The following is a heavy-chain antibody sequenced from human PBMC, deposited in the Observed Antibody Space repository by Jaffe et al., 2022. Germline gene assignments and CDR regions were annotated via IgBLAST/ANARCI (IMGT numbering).Heavy chain of an antibody. V-gene: IGHV3-48*01. CDR3: ARAQPPPNDWLSLAYYFDY. Sequence: EVQLVESGGGLVQPGGSLRLSCAASGFTFSSYSMNWVRQAPGKGLEWVSYISSSSSTIYYADSVKGRFTISRDNAKNSLYLQMNSLRAEDTAVYYCARAQPPPNDWLSLAYYFDYWGQGTLVTVSS. CDR1: GFTFSSYS. CDR2: ISSSSSTI. D-gene: IGHD3-9*01. J-gene: IGHJ4*02.